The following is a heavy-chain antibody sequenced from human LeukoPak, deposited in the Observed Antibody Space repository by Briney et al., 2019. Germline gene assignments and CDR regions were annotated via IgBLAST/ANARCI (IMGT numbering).Heavy chain of an antibody. V-gene: IGHV3-49*04. D-gene: IGHD3-22*01. CDR1: GFTFGDYA. J-gene: IGHJ4*02. CDR3: TRAGFRLLRGRAEPDY. CDR2: IRSKAYGGIT. Sequence: GGSLRLSCTASGFTFGDYAMSWVRQAPGKGLEWVGFIRSKAYGGITEYAASVKGRFTISRDDSKSIAYLQMNSLKTEDTAVYYCTRAGFRLLRGRAEPDYWGQGTLVTVSS.